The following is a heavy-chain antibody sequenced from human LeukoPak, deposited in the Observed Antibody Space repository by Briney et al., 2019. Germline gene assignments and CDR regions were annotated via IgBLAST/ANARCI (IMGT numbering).Heavy chain of an antibody. CDR2: IIPIFGTA. D-gene: IGHD3-10*01. CDR1: GGTFSSYA. Sequence: LVKVSCKASGGTFSSYAISWVRQAPGQGLEWMGGIIPIFGTANYAQKFQGRVTITADESTSTAYMELSSLRSEDTAVYYCARAPTSYYYGFDYWGQGTLVTVSS. V-gene: IGHV1-69*01. CDR3: ARAPTSYYYGFDY. J-gene: IGHJ4*02.